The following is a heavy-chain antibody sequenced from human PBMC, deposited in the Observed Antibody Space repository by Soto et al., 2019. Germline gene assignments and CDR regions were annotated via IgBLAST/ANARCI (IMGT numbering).Heavy chain of an antibody. CDR3: ARHQRDDASRKIDC. J-gene: IGHJ4*02. CDR2: INPADSDI. D-gene: IGHD3-16*01. CDR1: GYSFTSNW. Sequence: GESLKISCQGSGYSFTSNWIGWVRQMPGKGLEWMGIINPADSDIKYSPSFQGQVTISTDRSIGTAYLQWSSLKASDTAMYYCARHQRDDASRKIDCWGQGTLVTVSS. V-gene: IGHV5-51*01.